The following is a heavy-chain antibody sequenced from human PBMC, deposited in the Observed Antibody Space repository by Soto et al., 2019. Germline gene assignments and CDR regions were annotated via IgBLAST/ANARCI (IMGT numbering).Heavy chain of an antibody. D-gene: IGHD7-27*01. CDR1: THSFNSFY. J-gene: IGHJ4*02. Sequence: QVQLQESGPGVVKPSETLSLTCTVSTHSFNSFYWSWIRQTPGMGLEWIGYIYYTGDTEYDPSLRSRLTLSIDTSMKQFSMRLSSVTAADTAVYYCARIFSNWGTVGVDSWGQGILVTVSP. CDR2: IYYTGDT. V-gene: IGHV4-59*08. CDR3: ARIFSNWGTVGVDS.